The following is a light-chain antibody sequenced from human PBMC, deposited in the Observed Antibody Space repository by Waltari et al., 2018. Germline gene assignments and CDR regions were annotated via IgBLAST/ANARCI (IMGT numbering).Light chain of an antibody. CDR1: SSDVGGYNY. V-gene: IGLV2-14*03. CDR2: DVS. J-gene: IGLJ2*01. CDR3: SSYSSSSTLVV. Sequence: QSALTQPASVSGSPGQSITISCTGTSSDVGGYNYVSWYQQHPGKAPKLMIYDVSNRPAGVCNRFSGSKSGNTAALTISGLQAEDEADYHCSSYSSSSTLVVFGGGTKLTVL.